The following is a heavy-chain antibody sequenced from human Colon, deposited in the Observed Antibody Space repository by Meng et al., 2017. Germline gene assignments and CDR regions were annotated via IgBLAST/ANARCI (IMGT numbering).Heavy chain of an antibody. V-gene: IGHV1-46*01. CDR2: INPSGGST. Sequence: QVQLWQSGAEVKKPGASVKVYCKASGYTFTSYYMHWVRQAPGQGLEWMGIINPSGGSTSYAQKFQGRVTMTRDTSTSTVYMELSSLRSEDTAVYYCARDAGATGSGYWGQGTLVTVSS. D-gene: IGHD1-26*01. CDR1: GYTFTSYY. J-gene: IGHJ4*02. CDR3: ARDAGATGSGY.